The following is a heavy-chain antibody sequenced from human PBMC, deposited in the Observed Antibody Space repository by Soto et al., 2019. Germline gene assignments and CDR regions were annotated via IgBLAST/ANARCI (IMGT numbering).Heavy chain of an antibody. J-gene: IGHJ4*02. V-gene: IGHV4-59*08. CDR3: AKHGWGLDY. Sequence: QVQLQESGPGLVKPSETLSLTCTVSGGSISSYYWSWIRQPPGKGLDYIGYIHYSGSTNYNPSLRSRFTIPRDTSKTQFPRKRGSGPAPDTAVYYCAKHGWGLDYGGRGPLVTV. CDR2: IHYSGST. D-gene: IGHD2-21*02. CDR1: GGSISSYY.